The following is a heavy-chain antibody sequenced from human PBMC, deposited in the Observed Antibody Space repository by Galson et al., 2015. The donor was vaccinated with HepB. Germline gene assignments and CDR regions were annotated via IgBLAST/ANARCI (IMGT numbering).Heavy chain of an antibody. CDR2: ISYDGSNK. CDR1: GFTFSSSG. J-gene: IGHJ4*02. Sequence: SLRLSCAASGFTFSSSGMHWVRQAPGKGLEWVAVISYDGSNKYYADSVKGRFTISRDNSKNTLYLQMNSRRAEDTAVYYCAKEIHTPVEMATITKGGMDYWGQGTLVTVSS. CDR3: AKEIHTPVEMATITKGGMDY. D-gene: IGHD5-24*01. V-gene: IGHV3-30*18.